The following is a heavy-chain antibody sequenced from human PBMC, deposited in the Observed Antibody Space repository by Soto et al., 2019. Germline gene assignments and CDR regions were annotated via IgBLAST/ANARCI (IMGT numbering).Heavy chain of an antibody. CDR3: ARRLLRAYYYGMDV. CDR2: INHSGST. D-gene: IGHD1-26*01. CDR1: GGSFSGYY. Sequence: QVQLQQWGAGLLKPSETLSLTCAVYGGSFSGYYWSWIRQPPGKGLEWIGEINHSGSTNYNPSLKSRVTISVDTSKNQFSLKLSSVTAADTAVYYCARRLLRAYYYGMDVWGQGTTVTDSS. V-gene: IGHV4-34*01. J-gene: IGHJ6*02.